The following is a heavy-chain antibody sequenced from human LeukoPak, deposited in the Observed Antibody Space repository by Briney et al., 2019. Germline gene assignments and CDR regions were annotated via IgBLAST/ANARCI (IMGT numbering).Heavy chain of an antibody. CDR2: IVPILGIA. V-gene: IGHV1-69*04. CDR3: ARDRAARPRGSDY. J-gene: IGHJ4*02. D-gene: IGHD6-6*01. CDR1: GGTFSSYA. Sequence: SVKVSCKASGGTFSSYAISWVRQAPGQGLEWMGRIVPILGIANYAQKFQGRVTITADKSTSTAYMELSSLRSEDTAVYYCARDRAARPRGSDYWGQGTLVTVSS.